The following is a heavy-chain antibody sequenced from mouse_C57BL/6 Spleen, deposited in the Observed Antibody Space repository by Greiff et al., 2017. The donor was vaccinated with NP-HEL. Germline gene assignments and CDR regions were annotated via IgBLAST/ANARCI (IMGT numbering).Heavy chain of an antibody. J-gene: IGHJ1*03. Sequence: VQLQQSGAELARPGASVKLSCKASGYTFTSYGISWVKQRTGQGLEWIGEIYPRSGNTYYNEKFKGKATLTADKSSSTAYMELRSLTSEDSAVYFCARERSYDYDEGDWYFDVWGTGTTVTVSS. CDR1: GYTFTSYG. CDR3: ARERSYDYDEGDWYFDV. D-gene: IGHD2-4*01. CDR2: IYPRSGNT. V-gene: IGHV1-81*01.